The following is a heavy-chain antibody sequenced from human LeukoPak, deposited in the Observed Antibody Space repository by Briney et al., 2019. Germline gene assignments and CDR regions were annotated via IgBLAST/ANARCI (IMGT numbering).Heavy chain of an antibody. D-gene: IGHD3-22*01. V-gene: IGHV3-23*01. CDR3: AKDKVYYYCSGYYAARDG. CDR1: GFTFSSYA. CDR2: ISGSGGST. J-gene: IGHJ1*01. Sequence: GGSLRLSCAASGFTFSSYAMSWVRQAPGKGLEWVSAISGSGGSTYYADSVKGRFTISRDNSKNTLYLQMNSLRAEDTAVYYCAKDKVYYYCSGYYAARDGWGQGTLVSVSS.